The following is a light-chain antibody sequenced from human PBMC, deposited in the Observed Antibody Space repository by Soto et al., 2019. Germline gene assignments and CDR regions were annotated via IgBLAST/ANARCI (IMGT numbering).Light chain of an antibody. CDR1: SSDVGGYNY. CDR3: TSYTRSSTPV. Sequence: QSALTQPASVSGSPGQSITISCTGTSSDVGGYNYVSWYQQHPGNAPKLMIYDVSNRPSGVSNRFSGSKSGNTASLTISGLQAEDEADYYCTSYTRSSTPVFGTGTKVTVL. J-gene: IGLJ1*01. V-gene: IGLV2-14*01. CDR2: DVS.